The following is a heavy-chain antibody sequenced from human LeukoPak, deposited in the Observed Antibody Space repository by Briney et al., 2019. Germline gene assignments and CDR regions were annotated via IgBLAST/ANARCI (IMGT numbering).Heavy chain of an antibody. Sequence: GGSLRLACAASGFTVSNNYMTWVRQAPGMGLEWVSVISSDGPTYHADSVKARFPISRVNSKNTLYLQMHTLRAEDTAVYYCARESLAAAAPLVAFDIWGQGTMVTVSS. J-gene: IGHJ3*02. CDR3: ARESLAAAAPLVAFDI. D-gene: IGHD6-13*01. V-gene: IGHV3-66*02. CDR1: GFTVSNNY. CDR2: ISSDGPT.